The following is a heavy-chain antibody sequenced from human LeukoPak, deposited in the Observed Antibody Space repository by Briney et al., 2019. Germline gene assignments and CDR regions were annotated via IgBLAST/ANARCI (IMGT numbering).Heavy chain of an antibody. J-gene: IGHJ3*02. CDR1: GGSISSSSYY. CDR3: ARDRGSGWDI. CDR2: IYYSGST. D-gene: IGHD6-19*01. Sequence: SETLYLTCTVSGGSISSSSYYWGWIRQPPGTGLEWIGSIYYSGSTYYNPSLKSRVTISVGTSKNQFSLKLSSVTAADTAVYYCARDRGSGWDIWGQGTMVTVS. V-gene: IGHV4-39*07.